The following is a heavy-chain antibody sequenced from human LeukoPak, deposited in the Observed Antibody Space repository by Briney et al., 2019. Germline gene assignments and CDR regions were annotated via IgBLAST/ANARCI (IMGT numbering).Heavy chain of an antibody. D-gene: IGHD2-15*01. Sequence: SETLSLTCTVSGGSISSYYWSWIRQPPGKGLEWIGYIYYSGSTNYNPSLKSRVTISVDTSKNQFSLKLSSVTAADTAVYYCARSDGYCSGGSCYFVWGQGTLVTVSS. CDR1: GGSISSYY. CDR3: ARSDGYCSGGSCYFV. V-gene: IGHV4-59*01. J-gene: IGHJ4*02. CDR2: IYYSGST.